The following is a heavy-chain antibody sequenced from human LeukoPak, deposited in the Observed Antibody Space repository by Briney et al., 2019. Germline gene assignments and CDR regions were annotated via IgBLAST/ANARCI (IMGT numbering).Heavy chain of an antibody. CDR2: ITKSGDQT. CDR1: GITFSNSA. CDR3: ARNPFVATPGS. Sequence: GGSLRLSCVPSGITFSNSALSWVRQAPGKGLEWVSTITKSGDQTHYADSVRGRFTISRDNSKNTLYLQMNSLRTEDTAVYYCARNPFVATPGSWGQGTLVTVSS. V-gene: IGHV3-23*01. D-gene: IGHD6-13*01. J-gene: IGHJ5*02.